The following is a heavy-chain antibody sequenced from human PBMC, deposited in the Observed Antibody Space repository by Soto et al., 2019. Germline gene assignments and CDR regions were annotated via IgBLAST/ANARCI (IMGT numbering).Heavy chain of an antibody. V-gene: IGHV3-64D*08. D-gene: IGHD3-9*01. CDR1: GFTFSSYA. J-gene: IGHJ3*01. CDR3: VKVPVLRYFDWFLDAFEF. CDR2: ISSNGGST. Sequence: PGGSLRLSCSASGFTFSSYAMHWVRQAPGKGLEYVSAISSNGGSTYYADSVKGRFTISRDNSKNTLYLQMSSLRAEDTAVYYCVKVPVLRYFDWFLDAFEFWGQGTMVTVSS.